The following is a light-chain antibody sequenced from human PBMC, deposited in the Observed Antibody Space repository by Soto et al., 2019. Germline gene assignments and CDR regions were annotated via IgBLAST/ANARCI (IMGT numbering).Light chain of an antibody. V-gene: IGKV1-16*02. CDR1: QDISNY. Sequence: DIQMTQSPSSLSASVGDRVTITCRASQDISNYLAWFQQKPGQAPKSLIYAASSLLSGVPSKFSGSGSGTDFTLTIGSLQPEDLATYYCQQYNSYPRTFGQGTKVEIK. J-gene: IGKJ1*01. CDR3: QQYNSYPRT. CDR2: AAS.